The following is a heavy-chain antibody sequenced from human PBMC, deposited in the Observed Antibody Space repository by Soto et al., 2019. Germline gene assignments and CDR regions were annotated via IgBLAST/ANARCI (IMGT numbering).Heavy chain of an antibody. CDR1: GGTFSSLG. J-gene: IGHJ4*02. V-gene: IGHV1-69*01. CDR3: ATRGTQGRWLEFADY. CDR2: IIPISGRT. Sequence: QVQLVQSGAEVKRPGSSVKVSCEASGGTFSSLGFTWVRQAPGQGLEWMGGIIPISGRTTFAPKFLGRVTITADESTRTTYRELPAMTSDDTAIYYCATRGTQGRWLEFADYWGQGTLVTVSS. D-gene: IGHD5-12*01.